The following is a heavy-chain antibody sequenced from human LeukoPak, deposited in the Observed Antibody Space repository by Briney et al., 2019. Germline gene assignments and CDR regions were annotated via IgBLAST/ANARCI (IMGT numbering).Heavy chain of an antibody. CDR2: INTNTGNP. CDR3: ARNMRVAISVRNNWFDP. CDR1: GYTFTSYA. Sequence: ASVKVSCKASGYTFTSYAMNWVRQAPGQGLEWMGWINTNTGNPTYAQGFTGRFVFSLDTSVSTAYLQISSLKAEDTAVYYCARNMRVAISVRNNWFDPWGQGTLVTVSS. J-gene: IGHJ5*02. V-gene: IGHV7-4-1*02. D-gene: IGHD2-2*02.